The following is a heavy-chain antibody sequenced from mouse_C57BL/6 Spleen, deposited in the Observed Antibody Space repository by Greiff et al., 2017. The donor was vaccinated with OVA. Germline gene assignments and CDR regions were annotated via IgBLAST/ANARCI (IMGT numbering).Heavy chain of an antibody. Sequence: EVQRVESGGGLVKPGGSLKLSCAASGFTFSSYAMSWVRQTPEKRLEWVATISDGGSYTYYPANVKGRFTISRDNAKNNLYLQMSHLKSEDTAMYYCARDNGSSYDYFDYWGQGTTLTVSS. CDR1: GFTFSSYA. CDR2: ISDGGSYT. CDR3: ARDNGSSYDYFDY. D-gene: IGHD1-1*01. V-gene: IGHV5-4*01. J-gene: IGHJ2*01.